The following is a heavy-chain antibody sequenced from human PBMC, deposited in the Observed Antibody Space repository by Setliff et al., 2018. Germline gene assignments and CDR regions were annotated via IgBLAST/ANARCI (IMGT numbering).Heavy chain of an antibody. CDR1: GGSFSNYY. D-gene: IGHD2-15*01. CDR2: IFPTAGA. CDR3: ARKRSRGSGRKSYYFDY. Sequence: SETLSLTCAVYGGSFSNYYWSWVRQPPGNGLEWIAYIFPTAGAIYNPSLKSRVTISVDTSKNQFSLKLSSVTAADTAVYYCARKRSRGSGRKSYYFDYWGQGTLVTVSS. J-gene: IGHJ4*02. V-gene: IGHV4-59*12.